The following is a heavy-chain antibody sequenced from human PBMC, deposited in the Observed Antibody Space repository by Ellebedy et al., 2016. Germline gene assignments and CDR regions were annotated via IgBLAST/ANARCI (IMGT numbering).Heavy chain of an antibody. CDR3: AKDNDEDNFDY. CDR1: GFTFSSYA. V-gene: IGHV3-30-3*01. Sequence: GESLKISCAASGFTFSSYAMHWVRQAPGKGLEWVAVISYDGSNKYYADSVKGRFTISRDNAKNSLYLQMNSLRAEDTALYYCAKDNDEDNFDYWGQGTLVTVSS. D-gene: IGHD1-1*01. J-gene: IGHJ4*02. CDR2: ISYDGSNK.